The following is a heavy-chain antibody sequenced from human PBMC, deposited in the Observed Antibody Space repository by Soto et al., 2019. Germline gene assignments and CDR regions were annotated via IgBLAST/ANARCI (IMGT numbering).Heavy chain of an antibody. J-gene: IGHJ4*02. D-gene: IGHD4-17*01. CDR1: GGSISSSNW. CDR3: AGDYGGSIDFDY. CDR2: IYHSGST. Sequence: PSETLSLTCAVSGGSISSSNWWSWVRQPPGKGLEWIGEIYHSGSTNYNPSLKSRVTISVDKSKNQFSLKLSSVTAADTAVYYCAGDYGGSIDFDYWGPGTLLTVSS. V-gene: IGHV4-4*02.